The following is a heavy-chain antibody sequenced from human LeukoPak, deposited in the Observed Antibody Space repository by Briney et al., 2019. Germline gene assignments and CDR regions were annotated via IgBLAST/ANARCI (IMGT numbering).Heavy chain of an antibody. CDR1: GYTFASYG. CDR2: ISAYNDNT. V-gene: IGHV1-18*01. D-gene: IGHD6-19*01. CDR3: ARDASFSFPAGVDAFDI. J-gene: IGHJ3*02. Sequence: ASVKVSCKASGYTFASYGISWVRQDPGQGLEWMGWISAYNDNTKYAQNLQGTVTMTTDTSTSTAYMELRSLRSDDTAVYYCARDASFSFPAGVDAFDIWGQGTMVTVSS.